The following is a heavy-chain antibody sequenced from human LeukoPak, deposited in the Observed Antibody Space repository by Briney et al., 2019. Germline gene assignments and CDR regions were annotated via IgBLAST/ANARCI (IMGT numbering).Heavy chain of an antibody. CDR1: GFTFSSYE. D-gene: IGHD1-14*01. Sequence: GGSLRLSCAASGFTFSSYEMNWVRQAPGGGLEWVSYISSSGSTIYYAASVKGRFTISRDNAKNSLYLQMNSLRAEDTAVYYCARGVLPDYGMDVWGKGTTVTVSS. CDR2: ISSSGSTI. J-gene: IGHJ6*04. CDR3: ARGVLPDYGMDV. V-gene: IGHV3-48*03.